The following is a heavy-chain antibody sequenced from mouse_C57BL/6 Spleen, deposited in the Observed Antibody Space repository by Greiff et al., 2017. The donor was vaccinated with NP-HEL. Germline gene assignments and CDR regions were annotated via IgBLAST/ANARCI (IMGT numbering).Heavy chain of an antibody. D-gene: IGHD2-1*01. J-gene: IGHJ3*01. Sequence: EVQLQQSGPELVKPGASVKISCKASGYTFTDYYMNWVKQSHGKSLEWIGDINPNNGGTSYNQKFKGKATLTVDKSSSTAYMELRSLTSEDSAVYYCARLDGNYAWFAYWGQGTLVTVSA. CDR3: ARLDGNYAWFAY. CDR1: GYTFTDYY. V-gene: IGHV1-26*01. CDR2: INPNNGGT.